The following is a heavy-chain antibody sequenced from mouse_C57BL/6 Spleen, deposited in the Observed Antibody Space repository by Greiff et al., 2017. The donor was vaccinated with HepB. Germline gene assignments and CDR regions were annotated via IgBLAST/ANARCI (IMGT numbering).Heavy chain of an antibody. CDR3: ARGRVTTVVAPMYY. CDR2: ISSGSSTI. J-gene: IGHJ4*01. CDR1: GFTFSDYG. D-gene: IGHD1-1*01. Sequence: EVNLVESGGGLVKPGGSLKLSCAASGFTFSDYGMHWVRQAPEKGLEWVAYISSGSSTIYYADTVKGRFTISRDNAKNTLFLQMTSLRSEDTAMYYCARGRVTTVVAPMYYWGQGTSVTVSS. V-gene: IGHV5-17*01.